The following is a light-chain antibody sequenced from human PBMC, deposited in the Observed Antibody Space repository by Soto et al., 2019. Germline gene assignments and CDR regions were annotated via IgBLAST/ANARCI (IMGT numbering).Light chain of an antibody. CDR1: QGISSY. V-gene: IGKV1-9*01. J-gene: IGKJ5*01. CDR2: AAS. CDR3: QQLNSYPIT. Sequence: IELTQSPSSLSASVGDRVTITCRASQGISSYLAWYQQKPGRAPKLLIYAASTLQSGVPSRFSGSGSGTDFTLTISSLQLEDFATYYCQQLNSYPITCGQGTRLEIK.